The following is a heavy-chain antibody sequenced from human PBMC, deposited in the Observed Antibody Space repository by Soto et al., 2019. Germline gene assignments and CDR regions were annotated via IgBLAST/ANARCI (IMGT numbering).Heavy chain of an antibody. V-gene: IGHV2-5*01. J-gene: IGHJ3*01. D-gene: IGHD6-6*01. CDR3: ARGLATLPVFAFDV. CDR2: IYWNDDK. CDR1: GTQLTTSGGG. Sequence: QITVKGSGPTLVKPTQTPTLTCTPSGTQLTTSGGGLAGIRQTPGKALEWLALIYWNDDKHYTPSLKSRLTITKDTSKNQAVLTMTNMDPVDTATYYCARGLATLPVFAFDVWGQGTVVTVSS.